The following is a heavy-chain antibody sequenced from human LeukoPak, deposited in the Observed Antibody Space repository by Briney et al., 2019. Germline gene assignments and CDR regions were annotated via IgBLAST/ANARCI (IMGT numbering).Heavy chain of an antibody. CDR1: GFTVSSNY. V-gene: IGHV3-53*01. D-gene: IGHD3-10*01. J-gene: IGHJ4*02. Sequence: GGSLRLSCAASGFTVSSNYMSWVRQAPGKGLEWVSVIYSGGSTYYADSVKGRFTISRDNSKNTLYLQMNSLRAEDTAVYYCAKGQGSEIYKYYFDYWGQGALVTVSS. CDR2: IYSGGST. CDR3: AKGQGSEIYKYYFDY.